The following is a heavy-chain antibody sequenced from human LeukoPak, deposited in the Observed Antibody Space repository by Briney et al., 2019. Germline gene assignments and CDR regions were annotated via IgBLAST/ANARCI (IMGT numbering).Heavy chain of an antibody. CDR2: ISSSSSTI. Sequence: GGSLRLSCAASGFTFSSYSMNWVRQAPGKGLEWVSYISSSSSTIYYADSVKGRFTISRDNAKNSLYLQMNSLRAEDTAVYYCARDLIIWFGEGGFDYWGQGTLVTVSS. J-gene: IGHJ4*02. V-gene: IGHV3-48*04. CDR3: ARDLIIWFGEGGFDY. D-gene: IGHD3-10*01. CDR1: GFTFSSYS.